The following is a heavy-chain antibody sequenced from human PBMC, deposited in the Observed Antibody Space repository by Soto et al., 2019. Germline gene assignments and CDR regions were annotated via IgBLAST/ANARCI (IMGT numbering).Heavy chain of an antibody. J-gene: IGHJ6*02. D-gene: IGHD3-3*01. CDR3: ARVAYDFMGYYYGMDV. CDR1: GFTFSSYS. CDR2: ISSSSSTI. V-gene: IGHV3-48*02. Sequence: GGSLRLSCAASGFTFSSYSMNWVRQAPGKGLEWVSYISSSSSTIYYADSVKGRFTISRDNAKNSLYLQMNSPRDEDTAVYYCARVAYDFMGYYYGMDVWGQGTTVTVSS.